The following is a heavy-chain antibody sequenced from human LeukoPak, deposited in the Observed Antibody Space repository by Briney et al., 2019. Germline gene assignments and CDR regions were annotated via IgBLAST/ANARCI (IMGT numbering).Heavy chain of an antibody. CDR3: ARDLDDYNTLPPFFQH. Sequence: GGSLRLSCAASGFTFTVAWMTWVRQAPGKGLEWVSVIYSGGSTYYADSVKGRFTISRDNSKNTLYLQVNSLRVEDTAVYYCARDLDDYNTLPPFFQHWGQGTLVTVSS. J-gene: IGHJ1*01. D-gene: IGHD5-24*01. CDR2: IYSGGST. V-gene: IGHV3-53*01. CDR1: GFTFTVAW.